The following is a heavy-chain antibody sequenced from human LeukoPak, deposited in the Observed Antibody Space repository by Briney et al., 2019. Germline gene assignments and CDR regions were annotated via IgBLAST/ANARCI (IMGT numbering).Heavy chain of an antibody. J-gene: IGHJ4*02. Sequence: KPSETLSLTCTVSGGSISSSSYYWGWICQPPGKGLEWIGSIYYSGSTYYNPSLKSRVTISVDTSKNQFSLKLSSVTAADTAVYYCASGLTGYSDYYFDYWGQGTLVTVSS. CDR1: GGSISSSSYY. V-gene: IGHV4-39*01. D-gene: IGHD3-9*01. CDR2: IYYSGST. CDR3: ASGLTGYSDYYFDY.